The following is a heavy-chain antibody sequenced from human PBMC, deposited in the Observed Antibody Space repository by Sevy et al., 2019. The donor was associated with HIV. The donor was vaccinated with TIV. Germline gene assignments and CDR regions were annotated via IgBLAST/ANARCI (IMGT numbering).Heavy chain of an antibody. CDR2: ISSSSSTI. D-gene: IGHD2-2*01. V-gene: IGHV3-48*01. CDR1: GFTFSSYS. J-gene: IGHJ3*02. Sequence: GGSLRLSCAASGFTFSSYSMNWVRQAPGKGLEWVSYISSSSSTIYYADAVKGRFTISRDNAKNSLYLQMNSLRAEDTVVYYCASIEADIVVVPDAMRNAFDIWGPGTMVTVSS. CDR3: ASIEADIVVVPDAMRNAFDI.